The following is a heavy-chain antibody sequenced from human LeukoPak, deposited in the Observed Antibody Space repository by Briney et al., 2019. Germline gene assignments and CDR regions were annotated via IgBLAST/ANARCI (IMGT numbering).Heavy chain of an antibody. CDR1: GFIFTHHA. CDR3: ARDEYNNYGSGGWFDP. CDR2: TSYDGKNI. V-gene: IGHV3-30*01. Sequence: GRSLRLSCAASGFIFTHHAIHWVRQGPGKGLEWLGVTSYDGKNIHYSASAKGRFTIFRDNSKNTVYLQVNNVRPEDTAIYFCARDEYNNYGSGGWFDPWGLGTLVTVSS. J-gene: IGHJ5*02. D-gene: IGHD3-10*01.